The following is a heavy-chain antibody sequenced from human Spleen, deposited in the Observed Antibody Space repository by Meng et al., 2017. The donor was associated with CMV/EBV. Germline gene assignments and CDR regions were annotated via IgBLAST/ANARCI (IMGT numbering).Heavy chain of an antibody. V-gene: IGHV1-69*05. D-gene: IGHD3-22*01. Sequence: SGGTFSSYAISWVRPAPGQGLEWMGGIIPIFGTANYAQKFQGRVTITTDESTSTAYMELSSLRSEDTAVYYCASESYYYDSSGYYNYWGQGTLVTVSS. CDR3: ASESYYYDSSGYYNY. J-gene: IGHJ4*02. CDR2: IIPIFGTA. CDR1: GGTFSSYA.